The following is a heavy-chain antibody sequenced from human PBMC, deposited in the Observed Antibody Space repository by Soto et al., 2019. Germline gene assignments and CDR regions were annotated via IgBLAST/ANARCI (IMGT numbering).Heavy chain of an antibody. Sequence: QVQLVQSGAEVKKPGASVKVSCKASGYSFKTYGVGWVRQAPGQGLEWLGWINPSNGNTYYAQKCQGRVTVTTDTSTSTVYMELRSLRSDDTAVYYCARDTRGEGWLPREPFDSWGQGTQVTV. CDR1: GYSFKTYG. J-gene: IGHJ4*02. CDR3: ARDTRGEGWLPREPFDS. V-gene: IGHV1-18*01. CDR2: INPSNGNT. D-gene: IGHD5-12*01.